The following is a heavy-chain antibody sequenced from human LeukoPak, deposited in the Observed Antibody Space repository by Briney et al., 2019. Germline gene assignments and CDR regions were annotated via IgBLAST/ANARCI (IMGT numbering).Heavy chain of an antibody. D-gene: IGHD6-13*01. CDR2: INPSGGST. J-gene: IGHJ5*02. V-gene: IGHV1-46*01. Sequence: ASVKVSCKASGYTFTGYYMHWVRQAPGQGLECMGIINPSGGSTSYAQRFQGRVTMTRDMSTSTVYMELSSLRSEDTAVYYCARGYIIAAAGSCWFDPWGQGTLVTVSS. CDR1: GYTFTGYY. CDR3: ARGYIIAAAGSCWFDP.